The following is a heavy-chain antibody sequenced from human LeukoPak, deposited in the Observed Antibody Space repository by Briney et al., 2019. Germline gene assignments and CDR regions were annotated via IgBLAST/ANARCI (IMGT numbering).Heavy chain of an antibody. CDR3: ARGDLESGGIADY. CDR2: IYYSGST. Sequence: SETLSLTCTVSGGSISSSSYYWGWIRQPPGKGLEWIGSIYYSGSTYYNPSLKSRVTISVDTSKNQFSLKLSSVTAADTAVYFCARGDLESGGIADYWGQGTPVTVSS. V-gene: IGHV4-39*01. J-gene: IGHJ4*02. CDR1: GGSISSSSYY. D-gene: IGHD2-21*01.